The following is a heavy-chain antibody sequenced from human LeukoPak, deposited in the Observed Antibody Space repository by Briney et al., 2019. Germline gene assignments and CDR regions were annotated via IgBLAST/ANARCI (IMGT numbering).Heavy chain of an antibody. CDR3: FVPSSSEPRGAFDI. CDR2: INSDGSTT. D-gene: IGHD6-13*01. Sequence: GGSLRLSCAAPGFTLNGYWMHWVRQAPGKGLVWVSRINSDGSTTSYADSVKGRFTISRDNSKNTLYLQMNSLRAEDTAVYYCFVPSSSEPRGAFDIWGQGTMVTVSS. V-gene: IGHV3-74*01. CDR1: GFTLNGYW. J-gene: IGHJ3*02.